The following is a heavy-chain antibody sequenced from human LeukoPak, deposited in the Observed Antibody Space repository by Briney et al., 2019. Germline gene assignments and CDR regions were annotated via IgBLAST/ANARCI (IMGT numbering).Heavy chain of an antibody. V-gene: IGHV3-21*04. CDR1: GFTFSSYS. Sequence: PGGSLRLSCAASGFTFSSYSMNWVRQAPGKGLEWVSSISSSSSYIYYADSVKGRFTISRDNSKNTLYLQMNSLRAEDTAVYYCAKSLSMRGRFYFDYWGQGTLVTVSS. J-gene: IGHJ4*02. D-gene: IGHD2/OR15-2a*01. CDR2: ISSSSSYI. CDR3: AKSLSMRGRFYFDY.